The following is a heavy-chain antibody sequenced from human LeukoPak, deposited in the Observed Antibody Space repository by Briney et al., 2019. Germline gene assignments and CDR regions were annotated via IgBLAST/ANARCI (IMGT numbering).Heavy chain of an antibody. J-gene: IGHJ4*02. D-gene: IGHD6-13*01. Sequence: PGGSLRLSCAASGFTFSSYWMSWVRQAPGKGLERVANIKQDGSEKYYVDSVKGRFTISRDNAKNSLYLQMNSLRAEDTAVYYCARHTSSSWYSDFIDYWGQGTLVTVSS. V-gene: IGHV3-7*01. CDR3: ARHTSSSWYSDFIDY. CDR2: IKQDGSEK. CDR1: GFTFSSYW.